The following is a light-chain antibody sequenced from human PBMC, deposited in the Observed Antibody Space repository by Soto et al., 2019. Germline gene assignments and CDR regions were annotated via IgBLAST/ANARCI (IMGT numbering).Light chain of an antibody. CDR3: RQSSNSPMYT. V-gene: IGKV1-39*01. J-gene: IGKJ2*01. CDR1: QSIAYY. Sequence: DIQMTQSPSSLSASVGDRVTITCRASQSIAYYLSWFQQKPGKAPKLLIYAASSLQSGVPSRFSGSGSGTDFTLTISSLQPEDFATYYCRQSSNSPMYTFGQGTKLYVK. CDR2: AAS.